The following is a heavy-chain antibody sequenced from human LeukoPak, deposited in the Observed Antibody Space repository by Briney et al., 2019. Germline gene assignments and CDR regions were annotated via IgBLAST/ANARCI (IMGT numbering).Heavy chain of an antibody. Sequence: GGSLRLSCAASGFTFSSYSMNWVRQAPGKGLEWVSYISSSSTIYYADSVKGRFTISRDNAKNSLYLQMNSLRDEDTAVYYCARERSSLDYWGQGTLVTVSS. D-gene: IGHD4-17*01. V-gene: IGHV3-48*02. J-gene: IGHJ4*02. CDR3: ARERSSLDY. CDR2: ISSSSTI. CDR1: GFTFSSYS.